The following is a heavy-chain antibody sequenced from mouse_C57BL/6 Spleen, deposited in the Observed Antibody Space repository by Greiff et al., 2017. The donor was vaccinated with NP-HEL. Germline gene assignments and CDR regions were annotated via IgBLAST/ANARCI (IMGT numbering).Heavy chain of an antibody. J-gene: IGHJ4*01. CDR2: IVPNSCGT. V-gene: IGHV1-72*01. CDR1: GYTFTRSW. D-gene: IGHD2-12*01. CDR3: ASTYYRTIAMDY. Sequence: QLQLKQPGAELVKPGASVKLSCKASGYTFTRSWLPWVKPRPGRGLAWIGSIVPNSCGTKYNEKFKSKATLTVDKPSSTAYMQTSSLTSEDSAVYYCASTYYRTIAMDYGGQGTSVTVSS.